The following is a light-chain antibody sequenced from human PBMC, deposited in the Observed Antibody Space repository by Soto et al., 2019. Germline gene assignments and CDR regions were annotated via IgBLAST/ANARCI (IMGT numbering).Light chain of an antibody. Sequence: ERVMTQSPATLSVSPGERATLSCRASQSIRTNLAWYQQKPGQAPRLLIYAASTRATGVPARFSGSGSGTEFTLTISSLQSEDFAVYYCQQYDNWPPWTFGQGTKVEIK. CDR2: AAS. J-gene: IGKJ1*01. CDR1: QSIRTN. V-gene: IGKV3-15*01. CDR3: QQYDNWPPWT.